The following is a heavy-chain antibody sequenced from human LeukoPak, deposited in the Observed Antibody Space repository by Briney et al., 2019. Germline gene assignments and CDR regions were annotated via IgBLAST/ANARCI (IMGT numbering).Heavy chain of an antibody. CDR1: GFTFSSYA. D-gene: IGHD2-21*01. J-gene: IGHJ4*02. V-gene: IGHV3-64*01. CDR3: ARDSEGDGFEEEYYFDY. CDR2: ISSNGGST. Sequence: GGSLRLSCAASGFTFSSYAMHWVRQAPGKGMEYVSAISSNGGSTYYANSVKGRFTISRDNSKNTLYLQMGSLRAEDMAVYYCARDSEGDGFEEEYYFDYWGQGTLVTVSS.